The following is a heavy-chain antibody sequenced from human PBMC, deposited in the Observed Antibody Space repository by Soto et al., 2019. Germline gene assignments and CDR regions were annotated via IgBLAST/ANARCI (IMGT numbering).Heavy chain of an antibody. CDR1: GFTFSSYS. D-gene: IGHD1-26*01. Sequence: GGSLRLSCAASGFTFSSYSMNWVRQAPGKGLEWVSYISSSSSTIYYADSVKGRFTISRDNAKNSLYLQMNSLRAEDTAVYYCARGMGGEDYWGQGTLVTVSS. CDR3: ARGMGGEDY. CDR2: ISSSSSTI. V-gene: IGHV3-48*01. J-gene: IGHJ4*02.